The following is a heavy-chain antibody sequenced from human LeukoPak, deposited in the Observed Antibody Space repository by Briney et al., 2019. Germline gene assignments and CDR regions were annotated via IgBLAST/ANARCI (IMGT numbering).Heavy chain of an antibody. V-gene: IGHV3-23*01. CDR1: GFTLSSYA. J-gene: IGHJ4*02. D-gene: IGHD2-15*01. Sequence: GGSLRLSCAASGFTLSSYAMGWVRQGPGKGLEWVSAISVSGNTYHADSVKGRFTISRDSYKNTLYLQMNSLRAEDAAVYYCAKAPVTTCSGAYCYPFDYWGQGTLVTVSS. CDR3: AKAPVTTCSGAYCYPFDY. CDR2: ISVSGNT.